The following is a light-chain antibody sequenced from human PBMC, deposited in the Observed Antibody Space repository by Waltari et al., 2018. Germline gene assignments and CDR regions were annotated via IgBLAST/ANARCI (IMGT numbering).Light chain of an antibody. V-gene: IGKV3-11*01. CDR3: QQYYSTRIT. CDR1: QSVSSY. CDR2: DAS. Sequence: EIVLTQSPATLSLSPGERATLACRASQSVSSYLAWYQQKPGPAPRLLIDDASNMPTGIPARFSGSGSGTDFTLTISSLEPEDFAVYYCQQYYSTRITFGQGTRLEIK. J-gene: IGKJ5*01.